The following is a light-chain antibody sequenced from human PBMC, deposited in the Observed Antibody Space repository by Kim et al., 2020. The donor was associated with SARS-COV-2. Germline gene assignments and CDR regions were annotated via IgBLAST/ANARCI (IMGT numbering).Light chain of an antibody. J-gene: IGLJ3*02. CDR1: SNNVGNQG. Sequence: RQTATPTGTGNSNNVGNQGAVWLQQSQGHPPKPLSDRNNKRPSGISERFSASRSGNTASLTITGLQPEDEADYYCSAWETSLNCWMFGGGTQLTVL. CDR2: RNN. V-gene: IGLV10-54*04. CDR3: SAWETSLNCWM.